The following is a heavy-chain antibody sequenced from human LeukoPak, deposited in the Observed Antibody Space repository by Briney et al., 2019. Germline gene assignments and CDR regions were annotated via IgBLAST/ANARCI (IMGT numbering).Heavy chain of an antibody. V-gene: IGHV3-15*07. D-gene: IGHD3-22*01. CDR1: GFTFSNAW. CDR2: IKSKTDGGTT. J-gene: IGHJ4*02. Sequence: GGSLLLSCAASGFTFSNAWMNWVRQAPGKGLEWVGRIKSKTDGGTTDYAAPVKGRFTISRDDSKNTLYLQMNSLKTEDTAVYYCTTGSMIVVALYFDYWGQGTLVTVSS. CDR3: TTGSMIVVALYFDY.